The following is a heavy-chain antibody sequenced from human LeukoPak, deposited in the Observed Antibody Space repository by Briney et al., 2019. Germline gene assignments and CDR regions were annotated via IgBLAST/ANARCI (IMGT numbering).Heavy chain of an antibody. D-gene: IGHD2-15*01. Sequence: GGSLRLSCAASGFTFSSYGMTWVRQAPGKGLEWVAVISYDGSKKYYADSVKGRFTISRDNSKNTLYLQMNSLRAEDTAMYYCARYCSGGSCYSSDFDYWGQGTLVTVSS. CDR3: ARYCSGGSCYSSDFDY. J-gene: IGHJ4*02. CDR2: ISYDGSKK. CDR1: GFTFSSYG. V-gene: IGHV3-30*03.